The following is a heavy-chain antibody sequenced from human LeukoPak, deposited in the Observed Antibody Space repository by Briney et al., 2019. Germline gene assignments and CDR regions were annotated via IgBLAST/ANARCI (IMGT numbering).Heavy chain of an antibody. Sequence: PSETLSLTCTVAGGSISSSSYYWGWIRQPPGNGRVWIGSIYYSGSTYYNPSLKSRVTISVDTSKNQFSLKLSSVTAADTAVYYCARQDVLLWFGELFVGDGFDPWGQGTLVTVSS. CDR1: GGSISSSSYY. J-gene: IGHJ5*02. CDR3: ARQDVLLWFGELFVGDGFDP. CDR2: IYYSGST. V-gene: IGHV4-39*01. D-gene: IGHD3-10*01.